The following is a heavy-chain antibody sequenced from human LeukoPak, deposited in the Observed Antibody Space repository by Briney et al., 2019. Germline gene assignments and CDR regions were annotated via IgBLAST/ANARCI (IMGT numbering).Heavy chain of an antibody. J-gene: IGHJ4*02. CDR3: AKGNYDFWSGYYPDY. Sequence: GGSLRLSCVASGFSFETYGMNWVRQAPGKGLEWLSHIGSGGSTIYYADSVKGRFTISRDNSKNTLYLQMNSLRAEDTAVYYCAKGNYDFWSGYYPDYWGQGTLVTVSS. V-gene: IGHV3-48*01. CDR2: IGSGGSTI. D-gene: IGHD3-3*01. CDR1: GFSFETYG.